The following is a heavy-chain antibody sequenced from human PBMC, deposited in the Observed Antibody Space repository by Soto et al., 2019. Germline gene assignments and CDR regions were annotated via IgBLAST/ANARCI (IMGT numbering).Heavy chain of an antibody. J-gene: IGHJ6*02. CDR2: INPNSGDT. CDR1: GYIFTGYH. Sequence: ASVKVSCKASGYIFTGYHIHGVRQAPGLGLEWMGWINPNSGDTEYAQNFQGRVTMTRDTSFNLVYMEMSGLMSDDTAVYYCARDARGTRGFDEMDIFGQGTTVTVSS. D-gene: IGHD3-9*01. CDR3: ARDARGTRGFDEMDI. V-gene: IGHV1-2*02.